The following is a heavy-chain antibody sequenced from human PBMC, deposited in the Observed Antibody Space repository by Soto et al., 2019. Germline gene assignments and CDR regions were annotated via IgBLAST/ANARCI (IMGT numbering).Heavy chain of an antibody. CDR3: AFGNLSYYFDF. J-gene: IGHJ4*02. Sequence: PGGSLGLSCAASGFTFSGFGMHWVRQAPGKGLEWVAIIWYDGSDKYYADSVKGRFTISRDNSKNTLYLQMNSLRAEDTAVYHCAFGNLSYYFDFWGQGTPVTVSS. D-gene: IGHD3-16*01. V-gene: IGHV3-33*01. CDR1: GFTFSGFG. CDR2: IWYDGSDK.